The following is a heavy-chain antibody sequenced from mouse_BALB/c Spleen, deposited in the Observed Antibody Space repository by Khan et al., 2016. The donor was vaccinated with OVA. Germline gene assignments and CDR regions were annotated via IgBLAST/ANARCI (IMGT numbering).Heavy chain of an antibody. CDR3: ARSLYYSYGYALDC. V-gene: IGHV3-2*02. D-gene: IGHD2-14*01. Sequence: EVQLVESGPGLVKPSQSLSLTCTVTGYSITSDYAWNWIRQFPGNKMEWMGYISSTGSTNSHPSLKRRISITRDTSKKQFFLQLKSVTTEDTATYYCARSLYYSYGYALDCWGRGTSITVSS. CDR2: ISSTGST. CDR1: GYSITSDYA. J-gene: IGHJ4*01.